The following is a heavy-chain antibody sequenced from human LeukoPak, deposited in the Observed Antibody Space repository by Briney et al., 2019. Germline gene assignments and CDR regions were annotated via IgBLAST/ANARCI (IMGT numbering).Heavy chain of an antibody. D-gene: IGHD3-22*01. J-gene: IGHJ4*02. CDR2: IYPGDSYT. V-gene: IGHV5-51*01. Sequence: GESLKISCKGSGYSFTSYWIDWGRQMPGKGLELMGIIYPGDSYTRYSPSCQAQATISADKTISTAYLQWSSLKASNTAMYYCARGYSDSSGSFDYWGQGTLVTVSS. CDR1: GYSFTSYW. CDR3: ARGYSDSSGSFDY.